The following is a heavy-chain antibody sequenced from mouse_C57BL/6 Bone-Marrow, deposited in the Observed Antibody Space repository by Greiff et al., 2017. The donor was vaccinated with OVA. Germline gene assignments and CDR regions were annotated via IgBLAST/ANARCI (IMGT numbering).Heavy chain of an antibody. CDR3: ARRRATVVPYAMDY. CDR1: GYTFTSYW. CDR2: IHPNSGST. J-gene: IGHJ4*01. Sequence: QVQLKQPGAELVKPGASVKLSCKASGYTFTSYWMHWVKQRPGQGLEWIGMIHPNSGSTNYNEKFKSKATLTVDKSSSTAYMQLSSLTSEDSAVYYGARRRATVVPYAMDYWGQGTSVTVSS. D-gene: IGHD1-1*01. V-gene: IGHV1-64*01.